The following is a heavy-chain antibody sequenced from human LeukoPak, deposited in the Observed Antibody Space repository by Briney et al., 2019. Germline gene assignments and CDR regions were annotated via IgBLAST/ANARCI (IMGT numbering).Heavy chain of an antibody. CDR2: IIPIFGTA. D-gene: IGHD2-2*02. J-gene: IGHJ3*02. CDR3: ASYEVVVPAAILLSAFDI. CDR1: GGTFSSYA. Sequence: SVKVSCKASGGTFSSYAISWVRQAPGQGLEWMGGIIPIFGTANYAQKFQGRVTITADESTSTAYMELSSLGSEDTAVYYCASYEVVVPAAILLSAFDIWGQGTMVTVSS. V-gene: IGHV1-69*13.